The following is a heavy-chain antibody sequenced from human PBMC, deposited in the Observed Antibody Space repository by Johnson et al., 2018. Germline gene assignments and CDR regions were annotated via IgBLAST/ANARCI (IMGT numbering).Heavy chain of an antibody. Sequence: VQLVESGGGLVQPGRSLRLSCAASGFTFDDYAMHWVRQAPGKGLEWVSGISWNSGSIGYADSVKGRFTISRDNAKNSLYLQMNSLRAEDTALYYCAKELNRAFDIWGQGTMVTVSS. CDR2: ISWNSGSI. CDR3: AKELNRAFDI. D-gene: IGHD1-14*01. V-gene: IGHV3-9*01. CDR1: GFTFDDYA. J-gene: IGHJ3*02.